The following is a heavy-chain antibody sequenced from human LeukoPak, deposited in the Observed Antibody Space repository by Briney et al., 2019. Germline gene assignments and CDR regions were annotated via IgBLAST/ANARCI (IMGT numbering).Heavy chain of an antibody. Sequence: PSETLSLTCTVSGGSISSNNFYWSWIRQPPGKGLEWIGHIYYSGSTYYNPSLKSRVTLSVDTSKNQFSLKLSSVTAADTAVYYCVGDALYISTWYPGPWGQGTLVTVSS. J-gene: IGHJ5*02. CDR1: GGSISSNNFY. V-gene: IGHV4-30-4*01. CDR3: VGDALYISTWYPGP. D-gene: IGHD2-2*01. CDR2: IYYSGST.